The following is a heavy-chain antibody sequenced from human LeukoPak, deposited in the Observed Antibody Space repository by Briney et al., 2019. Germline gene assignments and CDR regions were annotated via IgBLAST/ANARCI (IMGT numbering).Heavy chain of an antibody. CDR1: GFTFSSYT. J-gene: IGHJ4*02. D-gene: IGHD6-19*01. Sequence: GGSLRLSCAASGFTFSSYTMSWVRQAPGKGLEWVSAISGSGGSTYYEDSVKGRFTISRDNSKNTLYLQMNSLRAEDTAVYYCAKGPRIAVAGTLFDYWGQGTLVTVSS. CDR2: ISGSGGST. V-gene: IGHV3-23*01. CDR3: AKGPRIAVAGTLFDY.